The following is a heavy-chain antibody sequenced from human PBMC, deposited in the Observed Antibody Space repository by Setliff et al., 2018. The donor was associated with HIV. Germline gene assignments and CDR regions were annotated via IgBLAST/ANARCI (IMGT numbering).Heavy chain of an antibody. V-gene: IGHV4-39*07. CDR2: IYYSGST. CDR3: ARLDVDIAMAPDY. Sequence: SETLSLTCTVSGGSISSSSYYWGWIRQPPGKGLEWIGSIYYSGSTYYNSSLKSRVTISVDTSKNQFSLKLSSVTAADTAVYYCARLDVDIAMAPDYWGQGMLVTVSS. CDR1: GGSISSSSYY. D-gene: IGHD5-18*01. J-gene: IGHJ4*02.